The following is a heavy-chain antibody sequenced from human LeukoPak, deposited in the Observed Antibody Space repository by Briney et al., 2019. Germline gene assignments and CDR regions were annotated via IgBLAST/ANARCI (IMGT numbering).Heavy chain of an antibody. Sequence: PGGSLRLSCAASGFMFSNLAMSWVRQAPGKGLEWVSTIYYSGGNTYSADSVKGRFTISRDNAKNTLYLQMNSLRAEDTAVYYCAKDQGQAVVPRRFDNWGQGTLVTVSS. CDR3: AKDQGQAVVPRRFDN. CDR2: IYYSGGNT. D-gene: IGHD2-2*01. J-gene: IGHJ4*02. V-gene: IGHV3-23*01. CDR1: GFMFSNLA.